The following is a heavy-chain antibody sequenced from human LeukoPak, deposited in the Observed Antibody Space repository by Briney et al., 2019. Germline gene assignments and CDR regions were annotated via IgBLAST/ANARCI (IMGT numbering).Heavy chain of an antibody. Sequence: ASVKVSCKASGYTFTGYYMHWVRQAPGQGLEWMGRINPNSGGANYAQKFQGRVTMTRDTSISTAYMELSRLRSDDTAVYYCARMDSGSFLDYWGQGTLVTVSS. D-gene: IGHD1-26*01. CDR2: INPNSGGA. CDR3: ARMDSGSFLDY. V-gene: IGHV1-2*06. CDR1: GYTFTGYY. J-gene: IGHJ4*02.